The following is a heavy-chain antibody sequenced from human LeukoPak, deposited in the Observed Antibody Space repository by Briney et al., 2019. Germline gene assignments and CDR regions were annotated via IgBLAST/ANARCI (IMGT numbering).Heavy chain of an antibody. CDR2: INHSGST. V-gene: IGHV4-34*01. D-gene: IGHD6-19*01. J-gene: IGHJ5*02. CDR1: GGSFSGYY. Sequence: SETLSLTCAVYGGSFSGYYWSWIRQPPGKGLEWIGEINHSGSTNYNPSLKSRVTISVDTSKNQFSLKLSSVTAADTAVYYCARVRTAVAQNWFDPWGQGTLVTVSS. CDR3: ARVRTAVAQNWFDP.